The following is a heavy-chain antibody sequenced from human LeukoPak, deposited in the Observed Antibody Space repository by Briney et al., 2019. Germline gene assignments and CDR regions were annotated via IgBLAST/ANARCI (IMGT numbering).Heavy chain of an antibody. V-gene: IGHV4-34*01. Sequence: SETLSLTCAVYGGSFSGYYWSWIRQPPGEGLEWIGEINHSGSTNYNPSLKSRVTISVDTSKNQFSLKLSSVTAADTAVYYCARVGQWLAPYYFDYWGQGTLVTVSS. J-gene: IGHJ4*02. CDR1: GGSFSGYY. D-gene: IGHD6-19*01. CDR3: ARVGQWLAPYYFDY. CDR2: INHSGST.